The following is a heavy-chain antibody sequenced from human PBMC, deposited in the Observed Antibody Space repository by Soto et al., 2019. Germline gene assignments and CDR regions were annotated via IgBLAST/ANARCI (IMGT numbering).Heavy chain of an antibody. CDR1: GFSVSVDS. V-gene: IGHV3-53*01. J-gene: IGHJ5*02. Sequence: EVQLVESGGGLIQPGGSLRLSCAASGFSVSVDSMIWVRQAPGKGLEWVSLFYNTGFIHYADSVKGRFTISRDNSKTPLYLQMTSLSAEHTAVYLCARHDWLDPWGQGTRVTVSS. CDR2: FYNTGFI. CDR3: ARHDWLDP.